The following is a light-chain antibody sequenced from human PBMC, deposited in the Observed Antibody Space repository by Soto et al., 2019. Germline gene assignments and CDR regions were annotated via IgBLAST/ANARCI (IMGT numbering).Light chain of an antibody. J-gene: IGKJ1*01. Sequence: LTQSPGTLSLSPGERATLSCRASQSVSSSYLAWYQQKPGQAPRLLIYGASSRATGIPDRFSGSGSGTDFTLTISRLEPEDFAVYYCQQYGSRWTFGQGTKVDIK. CDR2: GAS. CDR1: QSVSSSY. CDR3: QQYGSRWT. V-gene: IGKV3-20*01.